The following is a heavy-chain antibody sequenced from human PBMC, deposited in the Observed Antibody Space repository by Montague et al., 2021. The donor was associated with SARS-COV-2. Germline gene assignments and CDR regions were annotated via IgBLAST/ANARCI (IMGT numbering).Heavy chain of an antibody. CDR2: IHYSGST. CDR1: GGSISSSSYY. CDR3: ARLRDIVVVPAAFDY. J-gene: IGHJ4*02. V-gene: IGHV4-39*01. Sequence: SETLSLTCTVSGGSISSSSYYWGWIRQPPGKGLEWIGSIHYSGSTYYNPSLKSRVTISVDTSKNQFSLKLSSVTAADTAVYYCARLRDIVVVPAAFDYWGQGTLVTVSS. D-gene: IGHD2-2*01.